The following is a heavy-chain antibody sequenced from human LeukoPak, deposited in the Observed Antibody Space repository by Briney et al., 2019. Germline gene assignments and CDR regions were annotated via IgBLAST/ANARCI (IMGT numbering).Heavy chain of an antibody. V-gene: IGHV3-7*03. Sequence: GGSLRLSCAASGFSFSSYWMNWVRRAPGKGLEWLANIKEDGSKKYYVDSVKGQFTISRDNAKNSLYLQMDSLRAEDTAVYYCARDPGRQYSSIADVWGQGTTVTVSS. CDR1: GFSFSSYW. CDR2: IKEDGSKK. D-gene: IGHD6-19*01. J-gene: IGHJ6*02. CDR3: ARDPGRQYSSIADV.